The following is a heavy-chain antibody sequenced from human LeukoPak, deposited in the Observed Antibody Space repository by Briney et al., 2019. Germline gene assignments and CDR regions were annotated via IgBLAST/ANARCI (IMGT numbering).Heavy chain of an antibody. V-gene: IGHV1-8*03. CDR1: GYTFTSYD. J-gene: IGHJ1*01. Sequence: GASVKVSCKASGYTFTSYDINWVRQATGHGLEWMGWVNPNRNFAGYAQKFQGRLNITRDTSIRTVYMELSSLRSEDTAVYYCARGDRVRGGGTADFWGQGTLVTVSS. D-gene: IGHD3-10*02. CDR2: VNPNRNFA. CDR3: ARGDRVRGGGTADF.